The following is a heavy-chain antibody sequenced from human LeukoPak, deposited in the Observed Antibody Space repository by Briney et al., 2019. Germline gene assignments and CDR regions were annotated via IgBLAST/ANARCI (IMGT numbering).Heavy chain of an antibody. Sequence: SVKVSCKASGGTFSSYAISWVRQAPGQGLEWMGRIIPIFGTANYAQKFQGRVTITTDESTSTAYMELSSLRYEDTGLYYCARGRVPGEWLGELELDYWGKRTLVTVSS. CDR2: IIPIFGTA. CDR3: ARGRVPGEWLGELELDY. V-gene: IGHV1-69*05. CDR1: GGTFSSYA. D-gene: IGHD3-10*01. J-gene: IGHJ4*01.